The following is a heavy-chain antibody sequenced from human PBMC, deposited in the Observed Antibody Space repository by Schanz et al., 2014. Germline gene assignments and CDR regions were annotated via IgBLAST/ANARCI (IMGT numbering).Heavy chain of an antibody. D-gene: IGHD5-12*01. CDR2: IYINSGST. Sequence: LQLVESGGGVVQPGRSLRLSCAVSGFSVSTHYMSWVRQAPGKGLEWVSSIYINSGSTNYADSVKGRFIISRDSSKNTLFLQMNSLRAEDTAVYFCARDEGRDGYNLAFDVWGQGTLVTVSS. CDR1: GFSVSTHY. CDR3: ARDEGRDGYNLAFDV. V-gene: IGHV3-53*01. J-gene: IGHJ3*01.